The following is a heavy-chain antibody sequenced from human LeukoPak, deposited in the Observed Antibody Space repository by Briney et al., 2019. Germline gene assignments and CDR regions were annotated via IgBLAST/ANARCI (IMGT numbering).Heavy chain of an antibody. CDR3: ARVGYCSSTSCYTGFDP. J-gene: IGHJ5*02. CDR1: GYTFTSYD. D-gene: IGHD2-2*02. Sequence: ASVKVSCKASGYTFTSYDINWVRQATGQGLEWMGWMNPNSGNTGYAQKFQGRVTITRNTSISTAYMELSSLRSEDTAVYYCARVGYCSSTSCYTGFDPWGQGTLVTVSS. CDR2: MNPNSGNT. V-gene: IGHV1-8*03.